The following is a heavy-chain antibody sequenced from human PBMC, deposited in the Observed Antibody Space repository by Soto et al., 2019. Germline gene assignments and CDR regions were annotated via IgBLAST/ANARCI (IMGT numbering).Heavy chain of an antibody. D-gene: IGHD3-10*01. Sequence: GGSLRLSCAASGFTVSSNYMSWVRQAPGKGLEWVSVIYSGGSTYYADSVKGRFTISRDKSKNTLYLQMNSLRAEDTAVYYCALHAYYAFDIWGQGTMVTVSS. J-gene: IGHJ3*02. V-gene: IGHV3-66*01. CDR3: ALHAYYAFDI. CDR2: IYSGGST. CDR1: GFTVSSNY.